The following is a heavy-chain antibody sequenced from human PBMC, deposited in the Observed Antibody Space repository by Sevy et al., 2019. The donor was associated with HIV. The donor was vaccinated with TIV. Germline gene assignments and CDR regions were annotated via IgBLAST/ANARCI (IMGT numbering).Heavy chain of an antibody. J-gene: IGHJ5*02. Sequence: GESLKISCAASGFTFSSYGMHWVRQAPGKGLEWVAVISYDGSNKYYADSVKGRFTISRDNSKNRLYLQMNSLRAEDTAVYYCAKGGGAKEWKSWFDPWGQGTLVTVSS. CDR1: GFTFSSYG. D-gene: IGHD1-26*01. V-gene: IGHV3-30*18. CDR3: AKGGGAKEWKSWFDP. CDR2: ISYDGSNK.